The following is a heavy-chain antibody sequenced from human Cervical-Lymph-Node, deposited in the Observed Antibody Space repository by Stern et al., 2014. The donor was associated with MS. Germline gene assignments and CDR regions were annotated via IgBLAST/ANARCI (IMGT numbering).Heavy chain of an antibody. Sequence: VQLVESGGGVVQPGRSLRLSCSASGFTFSNYDMHWVRQAPGKGLEWLTMISYDGSNKLYADSVKGRFTISRDNSKKTLDLQMNSLRADDTAVYFCAMALDYYYGMDVWGQGTTVTVSS. CDR3: AMALDYYYGMDV. J-gene: IGHJ6*02. CDR2: ISYDGSNK. CDR1: GFTFSNYD. V-gene: IGHV3-30*03.